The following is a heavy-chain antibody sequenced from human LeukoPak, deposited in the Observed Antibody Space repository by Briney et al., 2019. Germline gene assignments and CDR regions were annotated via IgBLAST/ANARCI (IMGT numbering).Heavy chain of an antibody. D-gene: IGHD3-10*02. Sequence: GGSLRLSCAASGFTFSSYAMSWVRQAPGKGLEWVSAISGSGGSTYYADSVKGRFTISRDNAKNSLYLQMNSLRAEDTAVYYCAELGITMIGGVWGKGTTVTISS. J-gene: IGHJ6*04. CDR1: GFTFSSYA. CDR2: ISGSGGST. V-gene: IGHV3-23*01. CDR3: AELGITMIGGV.